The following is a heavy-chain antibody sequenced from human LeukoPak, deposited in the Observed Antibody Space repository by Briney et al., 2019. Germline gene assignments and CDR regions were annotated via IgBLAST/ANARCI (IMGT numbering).Heavy chain of an antibody. CDR1: GFTFSSYG. CDR3: AKDRGVVVVAATYNFDY. D-gene: IGHD2-15*01. J-gene: IGHJ4*02. V-gene: IGHV3-30*02. Sequence: AGGCLRLSCAASGFTFSSYGMHWVRQAPGKGLEWVAFIRYDGSNKYYADSVKGRFTISRDNSKNTLYLQMNSLRAEDTAVYYCAKDRGVVVVAATYNFDYWGQGTLVTVSS. CDR2: IRYDGSNK.